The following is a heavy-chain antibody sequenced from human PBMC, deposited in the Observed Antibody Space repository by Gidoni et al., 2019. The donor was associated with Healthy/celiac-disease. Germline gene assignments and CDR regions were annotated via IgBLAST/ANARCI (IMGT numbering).Heavy chain of an antibody. Sequence: QVQLQESGPGLVKPSQTLSLTCTVSGGSISSGDYYWSWIRQPPGKGLEWIGYIYYSGSTYYNPSLKSRVTISVDTSKNQFSLKLSSVTAADTAVYYCARGSTYYDILTGYLGAFDIWGQGTMVTVSS. J-gene: IGHJ3*02. V-gene: IGHV4-30-4*01. D-gene: IGHD3-9*01. CDR3: ARGSTYYDILTGYLGAFDI. CDR2: IYYSGST. CDR1: GGSISSGDYY.